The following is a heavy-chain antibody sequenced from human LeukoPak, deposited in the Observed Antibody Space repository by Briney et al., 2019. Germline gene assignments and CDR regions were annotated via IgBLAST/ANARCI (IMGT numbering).Heavy chain of an antibody. Sequence: ASVKVSCKASGYAFTGYYMHWVRQAPGQGLEWMGWINPNSGDSNYAQKFQGRVTMTRDTSSSTAYMDLSRLRSDDTAVYYCAKDLQWELPRGDALDIWGQGTMVTVSS. CDR3: AKDLQWELPRGDALDI. CDR1: GYAFTGYY. V-gene: IGHV1-2*02. D-gene: IGHD1-26*01. CDR2: INPNSGDS. J-gene: IGHJ3*02.